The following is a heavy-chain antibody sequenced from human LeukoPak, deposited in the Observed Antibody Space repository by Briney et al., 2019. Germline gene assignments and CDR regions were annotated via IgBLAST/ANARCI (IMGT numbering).Heavy chain of an antibody. CDR1: GFIFSTYA. D-gene: IGHD3-16*01. CDR2: ISYDGNNK. V-gene: IGHV3-30-3*01. CDR3: ARRGGDDQWDV. Sequence: PGGSLRLSCAASGFIFSTYAMHWVRQAPGKGLEWVTVISYDGNNKYYADSVKGRFTISRDNSKNTLYLQMNSLRVEDTAVYCCARRGGDDQWDVWGQGTTVTVSS. J-gene: IGHJ6*02.